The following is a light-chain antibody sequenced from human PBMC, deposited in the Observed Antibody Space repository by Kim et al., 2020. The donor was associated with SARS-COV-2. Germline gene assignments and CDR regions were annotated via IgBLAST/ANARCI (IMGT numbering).Light chain of an antibody. J-gene: IGLJ2*01. CDR2: TNN. Sequence: QSVLTQPPSASGTPGQRVTISCSGSSSNIGSNYVYWYQQLPGTAPKLLIYTNNQRPSGVPDRFSGSKSGTSATLGITGLQTGDEADYYCGTWDSSLSAVVFGGGTQLTVL. V-gene: IGLV1-47*02. CDR1: SSNIGSNY. CDR3: GTWDSSLSAVV.